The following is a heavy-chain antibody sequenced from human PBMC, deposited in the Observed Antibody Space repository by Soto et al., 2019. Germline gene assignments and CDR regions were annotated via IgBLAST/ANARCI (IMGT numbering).Heavy chain of an antibody. CDR3: ARVADCSGGSCYLDY. CDR2: IYHSGST. Sequence: SETLSLTCAVSGGSISSGGYSWSWIRQPPGKGLEWIGYIYHSGSTYYNPSLKSRVTISVDRSKNQFSLKLSSVTAADTAVYYCARVADCSGGSCYLDYWGQGTLVTVSS. V-gene: IGHV4-30-2*01. D-gene: IGHD2-15*01. J-gene: IGHJ4*02. CDR1: GGSISSGGYS.